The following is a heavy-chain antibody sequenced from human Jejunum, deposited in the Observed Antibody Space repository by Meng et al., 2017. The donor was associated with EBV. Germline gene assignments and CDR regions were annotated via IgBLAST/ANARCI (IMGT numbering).Heavy chain of an antibody. CDR1: GDSIESRNW. CDR3: VRGGDYCLVY. CDR2: IYYSGST. J-gene: IGHJ4*02. V-gene: IGHV4-4*02. Sequence: GRRQVSGPGLVKPSGTLSLTCAVSGDSIESRNWWSWVRRSPERGLEWIGEIYYSGSTNYNPSLKSRVTILVDRSENHFSLHLSSVTAADTAVHYCVRGGDYCLVYWGQGTLVTVSS. D-gene: IGHD2-21*02.